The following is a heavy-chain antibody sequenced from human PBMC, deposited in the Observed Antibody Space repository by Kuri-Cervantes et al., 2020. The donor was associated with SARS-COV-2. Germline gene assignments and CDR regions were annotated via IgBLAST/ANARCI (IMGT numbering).Heavy chain of an antibody. D-gene: IGHD6-19*01. CDR2: IYSGGST. J-gene: IGHJ3*02. Sequence: GGSLRLSCAVSGVSVSGGTYYWSWIRQPAGKGLEWVSVIYSGGSTYYADSVKGRFTISRDNSKNTLYLQMNSLRAEDTAVYYCARDFNGWSPRYAFDIWGQGTMVTVSS. V-gene: IGHV3-53*05. CDR1: GVSVSGGTYY. CDR3: ARDFNGWSPRYAFDI.